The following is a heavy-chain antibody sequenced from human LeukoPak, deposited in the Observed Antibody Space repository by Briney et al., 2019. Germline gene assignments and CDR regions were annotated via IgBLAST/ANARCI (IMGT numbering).Heavy chain of an antibody. D-gene: IGHD3-3*01. CDR3: ARDGTIFGVVKGNWFDP. Sequence: SETLSLTCAVYGGSFSGYYWSWIRQPPGKGLEWIGEINHSGSTNYNPSLKSRVTISVDTSKNQFSLKLSSVTDADTAVYYCARDGTIFGVVKGNWFDPWGQGTLVTVSS. CDR2: INHSGST. CDR1: GGSFSGYY. V-gene: IGHV4-34*01. J-gene: IGHJ5*02.